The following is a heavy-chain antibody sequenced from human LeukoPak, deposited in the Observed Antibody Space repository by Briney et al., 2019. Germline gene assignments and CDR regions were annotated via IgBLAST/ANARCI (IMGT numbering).Heavy chain of an antibody. V-gene: IGHV1-18*01. D-gene: IGHD3-10*01. Sequence: ASVTVSCKASGYTFSSYGITWVRQAPGQGLEWMGWISTYNGKTSNAQNLQGRVTMTTDTSTSTAYMEVRSLRSDDTAVYYCARDYYGSGSYDYWGQGTLVTVSS. J-gene: IGHJ4*02. CDR2: ISTYNGKT. CDR1: GYTFSSYG. CDR3: ARDYYGSGSYDY.